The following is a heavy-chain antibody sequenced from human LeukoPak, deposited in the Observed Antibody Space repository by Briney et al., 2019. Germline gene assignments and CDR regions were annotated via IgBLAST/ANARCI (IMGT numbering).Heavy chain of an antibody. CDR3: AQPFSGGSGSFYGLDV. CDR2: IIPMSGIP. D-gene: IGHD3-10*01. Sequence: GASVKVSCKASGGTFSNYAISWLRQAPGQGLEWMGRIIPMSGIPSYAQKFQGRVTITADRSTSTAYVELSSLRSDDMAVYYCAQPFSGGSGSFYGLDVWGQGTTVTVSS. CDR1: GGTFSNYA. V-gene: IGHV1-69*04. J-gene: IGHJ6*02.